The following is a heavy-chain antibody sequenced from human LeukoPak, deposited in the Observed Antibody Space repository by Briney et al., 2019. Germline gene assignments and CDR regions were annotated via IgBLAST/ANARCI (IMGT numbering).Heavy chain of an antibody. CDR1: GFTFSSYA. Sequence: GGSLRLSCAASGFTFSSYAMHWVRQAPGKGLEWEAVISYDGSNKYYADSVKGRFTISRDNSKNTLYLQMNSLRAEDTAVYYCARVLVEDSSGYYGSYYYYYGMDVWGQGTTVTVSS. CDR3: ARVLVEDSSGYYGSYYYYYGMDV. V-gene: IGHV3-30*04. J-gene: IGHJ6*02. D-gene: IGHD3-22*01. CDR2: ISYDGSNK.